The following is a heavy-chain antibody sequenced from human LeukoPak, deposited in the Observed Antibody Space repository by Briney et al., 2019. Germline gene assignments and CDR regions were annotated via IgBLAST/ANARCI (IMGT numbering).Heavy chain of an antibody. Sequence: GGSLLLSCAASGFTFSSYAMSWVRQAPGKGLEWVSAISGSGGSTYYADSVKGRFTISRDNSKNTLYLQMNSLRAEDTAVYYCAKASRRYCSSTSCYIDYWGQGTLVTVS. CDR1: GFTFSSYA. CDR2: ISGSGGST. D-gene: IGHD2-2*02. J-gene: IGHJ4*02. CDR3: AKASRRYCSSTSCYIDY. V-gene: IGHV3-23*01.